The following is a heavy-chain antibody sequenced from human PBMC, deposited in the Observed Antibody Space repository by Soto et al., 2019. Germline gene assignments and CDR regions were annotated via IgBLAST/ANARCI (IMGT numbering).Heavy chain of an antibody. Sequence: GGSLRLSCAASGFTFSSYSMNWVRQAPGKGLEWVSSISSSSYIYYADSVKGRFTISRDNAKNSLYLQMNSLRAEDTAVYYCARASEAYCSSNSCPPEGAFDIWGQGTMVTVSS. CDR1: GFTFSSYS. D-gene: IGHD2-2*01. CDR3: ARASEAYCSSNSCPPEGAFDI. J-gene: IGHJ3*02. V-gene: IGHV3-21*01. CDR2: ISSSSYI.